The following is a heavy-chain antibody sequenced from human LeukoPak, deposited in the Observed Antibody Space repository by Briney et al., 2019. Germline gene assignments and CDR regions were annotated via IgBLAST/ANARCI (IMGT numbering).Heavy chain of an antibody. CDR2: IYYSGST. CDR3: ARGNPSSFSDY. CDR1: GGSISSYY. Sequence: SETLSLTCTVSGGSISSYYWSWIRQPPGKGLEWIGYIYYSGSTNYNPSLKSRVTISVDTSKNQFSLKLSSVTAADTAVYYCARGNPSSFSDYWGQGTLVTVSS. J-gene: IGHJ4*02. D-gene: IGHD6-19*01. V-gene: IGHV4-59*01.